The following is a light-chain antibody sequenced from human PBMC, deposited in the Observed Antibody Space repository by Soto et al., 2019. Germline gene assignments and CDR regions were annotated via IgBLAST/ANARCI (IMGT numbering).Light chain of an antibody. J-gene: IGLJ2*01. V-gene: IGLV3-1*01. CDR2: QDS. CDR1: KLGDKY. Sequence: SYELTQPPSVSVSPGQTASITCSGDKLGDKYACWYQQKPGQSPVVVIYQDSKRPSGIPERFSGSNSGNTATLTISGTQAMDEADYYCQAWDSSTVVFGGGTKLTVI. CDR3: QAWDSSTVV.